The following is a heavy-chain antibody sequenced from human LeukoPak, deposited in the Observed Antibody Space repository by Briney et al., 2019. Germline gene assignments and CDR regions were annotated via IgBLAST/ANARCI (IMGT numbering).Heavy chain of an antibody. CDR1: GGTFSSYA. J-gene: IGHJ5*02. CDR2: IIPIFGTA. Sequence: SVKVSCKASGGTFSSYAISWVRQAPGQGLEWMGGIIPIFGTANYAQKFQGRVTTTADKSTSTAYMELSSLRSEDTAVYYCARVLITSANWFDPWGQGTLVTVSS. V-gene: IGHV1-69*06. CDR3: ARVLITSANWFDP. D-gene: IGHD1-14*01.